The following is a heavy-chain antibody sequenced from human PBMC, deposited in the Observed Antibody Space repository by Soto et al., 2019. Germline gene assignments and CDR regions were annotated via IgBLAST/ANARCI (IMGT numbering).Heavy chain of an antibody. V-gene: IGHV3-30-3*01. CDR1: GFTFSSYA. Sequence: QVQLVESGGGVVQPGRSLRLSCAASGFTFSSYAMHWVRQAPGKGLEWVAVISYDGSNKYYADSVKGRFTISRDNSKNTLYLQMNRLRAEDTAVYYCAREFYGDLAGFDYWGQGTLVTVSS. D-gene: IGHD4-17*01. CDR3: AREFYGDLAGFDY. J-gene: IGHJ4*02. CDR2: ISYDGSNK.